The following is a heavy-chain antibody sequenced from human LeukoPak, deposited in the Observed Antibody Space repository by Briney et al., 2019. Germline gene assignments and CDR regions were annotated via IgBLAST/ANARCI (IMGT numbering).Heavy chain of an antibody. CDR1: GGSFSGYY. J-gene: IGHJ4*02. CDR2: INHSGST. Sequence: SETLSLTCAVYGGSFSGYYWSWIRQPPGKGLEWIGEINHSGSTNYNPSLKSRVTISVDTSKNQFSLKLSSVTAADTAVYYCARVSVTVIDYWGQGTLVTVSS. CDR3: ARVSVTVIDY. V-gene: IGHV4-34*01. D-gene: IGHD3-16*02.